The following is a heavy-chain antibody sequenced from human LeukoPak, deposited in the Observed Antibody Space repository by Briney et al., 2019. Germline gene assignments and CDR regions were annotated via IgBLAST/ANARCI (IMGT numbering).Heavy chain of an antibody. CDR2: IYSSGST. CDR1: DASISSDY. CDR3: ARYLRIEGKYYFDY. D-gene: IGHD1-26*01. J-gene: IGHJ4*02. V-gene: IGHV4-4*08. Sequence: PSETLSLTCTVSDASISSDYWSWIRQPPGKGLEWIGYIYSSGSTNYNPSLKSRVTMSVDTSQNQFSLKLTSVTAADTAVYYCARYLRIEGKYYFDYLGQGTLVTVSS.